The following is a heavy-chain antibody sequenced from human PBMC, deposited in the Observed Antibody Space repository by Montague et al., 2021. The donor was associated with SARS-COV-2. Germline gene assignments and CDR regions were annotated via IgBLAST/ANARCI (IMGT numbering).Heavy chain of an antibody. CDR1: GGSISSSNYY. J-gene: IGHJ3*02. Sequence: SETLSLTCTVSGGSISSSNYYWVWIRQPPGKGLEWIGSIYDSGSTYYNPSLKSRVTISVDTSKNHFSLKLSFVTAADTAVYYCARRGRKLLAVATTIGDFDIWGQGTMVTVSS. CDR3: ARRGRKLLAVATTIGDFDI. CDR2: IYDSGST. D-gene: IGHD5-12*01. V-gene: IGHV4-39*02.